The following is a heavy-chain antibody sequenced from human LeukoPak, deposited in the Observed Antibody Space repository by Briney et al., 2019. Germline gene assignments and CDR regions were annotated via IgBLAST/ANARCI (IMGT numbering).Heavy chain of an antibody. CDR1: GFTFSSYW. J-gene: IGHJ4*02. D-gene: IGHD1-26*01. CDR2: LNSDGSST. V-gene: IGHV3-74*01. Sequence: GGSLRLSCAASGFTFSSYWMHWVRQAPGKGLVWVSRLNSDGSSTNYADSVKGRFTISRDNAKNTLYLQMNSLRAEDTAVYYCARYSGSGSYFDYWGQGTLVTVSS. CDR3: ARYSGSGSYFDY.